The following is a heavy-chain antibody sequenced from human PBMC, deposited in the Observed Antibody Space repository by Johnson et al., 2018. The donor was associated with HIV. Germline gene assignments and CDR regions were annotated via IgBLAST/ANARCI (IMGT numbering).Heavy chain of an antibody. CDR1: GFTVSSNY. V-gene: IGHV3-66*03. Sequence: VQLVESGGGLIQPGGSLRLSCAASGFTVSSNYMSWVRQAPGKGLEWVSEIYSGGSTYYADSVKGRFTISRDSSKNTLYLQMNSLRPEDTAVYYCVRDTGYCSGGRCDDAFDVWGQGTVVTVSS. CDR2: IYSGGST. D-gene: IGHD2-15*01. J-gene: IGHJ3*01. CDR3: VRDTGYCSGGRCDDAFDV.